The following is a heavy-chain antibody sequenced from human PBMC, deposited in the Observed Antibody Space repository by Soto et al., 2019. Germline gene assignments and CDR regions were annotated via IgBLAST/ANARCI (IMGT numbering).Heavy chain of an antibody. V-gene: IGHV4-34*01. Sequence: QVQLQQWGAGLLKPSETMSLTCAVYGGSFSGQYWCWICQRPWRGLGGIGEGKQGGSTNYNRALPSLLPISLATSKNHFFLKLTSVTAAHTALYYCARVVPPPNRNWKLWSGALDYWGQDTMLTASS. CDR2: GKQGGST. CDR3: ARVVPPPNRNWKLWSGALDY. D-gene: IGHD1-1*01. CDR1: GGSFSGQY. J-gene: IGHJ3*01.